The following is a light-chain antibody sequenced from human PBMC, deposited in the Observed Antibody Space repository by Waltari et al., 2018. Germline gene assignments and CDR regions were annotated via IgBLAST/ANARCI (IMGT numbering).Light chain of an antibody. J-gene: IGKJ2*01. Sequence: EVVMTQSPVSLPVTLGQPASISCKSRQSLVHSDGNTHLNWFQQRPGQSPRRLFYRVSSRESGVPDRFSGSGSGTDFTLKISRVEAEDVGVYYCMQGTHWPYTFGQGTRLDIK. CDR3: MQGTHWPYT. V-gene: IGKV2-30*02. CDR1: QSLVHSDGNTH. CDR2: RVS.